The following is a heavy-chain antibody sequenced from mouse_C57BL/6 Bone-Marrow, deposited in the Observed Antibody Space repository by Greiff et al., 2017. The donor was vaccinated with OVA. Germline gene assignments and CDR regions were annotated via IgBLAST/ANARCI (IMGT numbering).Heavy chain of an antibody. Sequence: QVQLQQSGAELVRPGSSVKLSCKASGYTFTSYWMHWVKQRPIQGLEWIGNIDPSDSETHYNQKFKDKATLTVDKSSSTAYMQLSSLTSEDSAVYYCARSGTTTDYWGQGTTLTVSS. CDR1: GYTFTSYW. D-gene: IGHD1-1*01. CDR2: IDPSDSET. J-gene: IGHJ2*01. CDR3: ARSGTTTDY. V-gene: IGHV1-52*01.